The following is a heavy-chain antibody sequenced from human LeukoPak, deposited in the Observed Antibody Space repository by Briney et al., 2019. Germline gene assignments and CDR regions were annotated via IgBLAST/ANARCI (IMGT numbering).Heavy chain of an antibody. J-gene: IGHJ4*02. Sequence: ASVKVSCKASGYTFTSYYMHWVRQAPGQGLEWMGLINPSGGSTSYAQKFQGRVTMTRDTSTSTVYMELSSLRSEDTAVYYCARGGYSYGSQPAGLGYWGQGTLVTVSS. CDR1: GYTFTSYY. CDR2: INPSGGST. D-gene: IGHD5-18*01. V-gene: IGHV1-46*01. CDR3: ARGGYSYGSQPAGLGY.